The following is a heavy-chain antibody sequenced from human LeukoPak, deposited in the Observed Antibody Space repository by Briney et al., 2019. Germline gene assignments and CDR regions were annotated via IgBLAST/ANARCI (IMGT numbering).Heavy chain of an antibody. CDR3: ARFDGYYYYGMDV. D-gene: IGHD3-9*01. V-gene: IGHV4-59*01. J-gene: IGHJ6*02. CDR1: GGSISSYY. CDR2: IYYSGST. Sequence: PSGTLSLTCTVSGGSISSYYWSWIRQPPGKGLEWIGYIYYSGSTNYNPSLKSRVTISVDTSKNQFSLKLSSVTAADTAVYYCARFDGYYYYGMDVWGQGTTVTVSS.